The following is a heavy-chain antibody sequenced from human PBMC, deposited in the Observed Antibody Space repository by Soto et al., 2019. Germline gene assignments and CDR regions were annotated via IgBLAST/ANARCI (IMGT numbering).Heavy chain of an antibody. Sequence: GASLQVSWESCGGTFGSCAMSWVRQYTGKGLEWMGGIIPIFGTANYAQKFQGRVTITADESTSTAYMELSSLRSEDTAVYYCAREASNNHAFWSGPASSYGMDVWGHGAKVTVSS. V-gene: IGHV1-69*01. CDR3: AREASNNHAFWSGPASSYGMDV. CDR2: IIPIFGTA. CDR1: GGTFGSCA. J-gene: IGHJ6*02. D-gene: IGHD3-3*01.